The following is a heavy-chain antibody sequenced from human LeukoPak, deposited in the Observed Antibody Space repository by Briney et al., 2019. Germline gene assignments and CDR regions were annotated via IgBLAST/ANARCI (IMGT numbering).Heavy chain of an antibody. J-gene: IGHJ4*02. D-gene: IGHD2-2*01. Sequence: GGSLRLSCAASGFTFSSYAMHWVRQAPGKGLEWVAVISYDGSNKYYADSVKGRFTISRDNSKNTLYLQMNSLRAEDTAVYYCARSTSYHFDSWGQGTLVTVSS. CDR3: ARSTSYHFDS. CDR1: GFTFSSYA. CDR2: ISYDGSNK. V-gene: IGHV3-30-3*01.